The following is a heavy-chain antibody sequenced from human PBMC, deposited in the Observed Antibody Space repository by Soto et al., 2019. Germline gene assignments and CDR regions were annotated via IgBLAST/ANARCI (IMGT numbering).Heavy chain of an antibody. Sequence: EVQLLESGGGLVQPGGSLRLSCAASGFTFRTYAMTWVRQAPGKGLEWVSTISGSGGSTYYADSVKGRLTISRHNSKNTLYLQMNSLRAEDTAVYYCAKDGWELLRGFDPWGQGTLVTVSS. CDR1: GFTFRTYA. V-gene: IGHV3-23*01. J-gene: IGHJ5*02. CDR2: ISGSGGST. CDR3: AKDGWELLRGFDP. D-gene: IGHD1-26*01.